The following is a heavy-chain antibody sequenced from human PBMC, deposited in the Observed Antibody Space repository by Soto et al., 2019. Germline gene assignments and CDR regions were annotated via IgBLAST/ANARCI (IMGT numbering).Heavy chain of an antibody. CDR1: GFTFSSYR. V-gene: IGHV3-48*03. CDR2: IFVTGATI. D-gene: IGHD3-9*01. CDR3: ARDKDWAFDY. Sequence: GGSLRLSCVSSGFTFSSYRIVWVRQAPGKGLQWVSYIFVTGATIYYADSVKGRFTVSRDNAKNSVFLLMNSLRAEDTGIYYCARDKDWAFDYWGQGTLVTVSS. J-gene: IGHJ4*02.